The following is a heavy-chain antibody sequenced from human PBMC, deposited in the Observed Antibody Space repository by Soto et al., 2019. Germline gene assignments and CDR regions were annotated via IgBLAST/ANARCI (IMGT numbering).Heavy chain of an antibody. D-gene: IGHD2-21*02. Sequence: SETLSLTCAVSGDSFSSYYWSWIRQPPWKGLEWIGYIYYTGVTSYNPSLKTRVTISVDTSKNQFSLKLSSVTAADTAVYYCARDRTASWFDPWGQGTLVTVSS. CDR3: ARDRTASWFDP. J-gene: IGHJ5*02. V-gene: IGHV4-59*01. CDR1: GDSFSSYY. CDR2: IYYTGVT.